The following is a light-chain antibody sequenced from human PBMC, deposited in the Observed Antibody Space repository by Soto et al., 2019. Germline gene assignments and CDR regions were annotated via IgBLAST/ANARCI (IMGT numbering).Light chain of an antibody. CDR3: QQCRTWTLN. J-gene: IGKJ5*01. Sequence: QSRTALSTSLVQCATRSCRDSQSVSSYLAWYQQKPGQAPRLLIYDASNRATGIPVRFSGSGSGTDFALTISRLEREDFALYYCQQCRTWTLNFGPGTRLENK. CDR2: DAS. V-gene: IGKV3-11*01. CDR1: QSVSSY.